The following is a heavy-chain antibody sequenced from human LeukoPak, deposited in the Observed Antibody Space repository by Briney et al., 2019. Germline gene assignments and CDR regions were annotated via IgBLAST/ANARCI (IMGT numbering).Heavy chain of an antibody. V-gene: IGHV1-46*01. CDR3: AREGAFLWFGELSGWFDP. J-gene: IGHJ5*02. Sequence: GASVKVSCKASGYTFTSYYIHWVRQAPGQGLEWMGIINPSGGSTSYAQKFQGRVTMTRDTSTSTVYMELSSLRSEDTAVYYCAREGAFLWFGELSGWFDPWGQGTLVTVSS. D-gene: IGHD3-10*01. CDR2: INPSGGST. CDR1: GYTFTSYY.